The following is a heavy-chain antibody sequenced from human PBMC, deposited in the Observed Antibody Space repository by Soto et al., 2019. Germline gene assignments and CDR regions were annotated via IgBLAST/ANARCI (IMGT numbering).Heavy chain of an antibody. CDR1: GFIFTTSD. J-gene: IGHJ4*02. V-gene: IGHV3-23*04. CDR3: AKGGGGDHGY. Sequence: EVQLVESEGGLVQPGGSLRLSCEASGFIFTTSDMSWVRQAPGKGLEWISSITITGDTTHYADSVKGRFTISRDNSRNTGYLQMNSLRVGDTAVYYCAKGGGGDHGYWGQGTLVAVSS. CDR2: ITITGDTT. D-gene: IGHD2-21*02.